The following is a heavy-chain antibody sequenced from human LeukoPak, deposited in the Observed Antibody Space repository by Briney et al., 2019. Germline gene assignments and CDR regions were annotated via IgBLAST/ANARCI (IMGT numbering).Heavy chain of an antibody. J-gene: IGHJ3*02. D-gene: IGHD3-22*01. CDR1: GGSISSSSYY. V-gene: IGHV4-39*07. CDR2: IYYSGST. Sequence: PSETLSLTCTVSGGSISSSSYYWGWIRQPPGKGLEWIGSIYYSGSTYYNPSLKSRVTISVDTSKNQFSLKLSSVTAADTAVYYCRLMIVVVHDAFDIWGQGTMVTVSS. CDR3: RLMIVVVHDAFDI.